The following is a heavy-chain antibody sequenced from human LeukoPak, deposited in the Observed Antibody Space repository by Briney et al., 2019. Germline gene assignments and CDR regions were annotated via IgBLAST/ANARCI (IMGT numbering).Heavy chain of an antibody. D-gene: IGHD1-26*01. CDR3: ARDSGSYYAFDY. J-gene: IGHJ4*02. Sequence: PGGSLRLSCAASGFTFSTYSMNWVRQAPGKGLEWVSSISSGSGYIYYADSVKGRFTISGDNAKNSLYLQMNSLRAEDTAVYYCARDSGSYYAFDYWGQGTLVTVSS. CDR1: GFTFSTYS. CDR2: ISSGSGYI. V-gene: IGHV3-21*01.